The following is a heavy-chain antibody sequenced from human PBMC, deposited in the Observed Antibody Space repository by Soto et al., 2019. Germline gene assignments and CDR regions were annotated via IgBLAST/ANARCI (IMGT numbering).Heavy chain of an antibody. V-gene: IGHV3-23*01. CDR2: LSGSGGGT. CDR3: AKDWLRGSSGWYGPFDY. J-gene: IGHJ4*02. D-gene: IGHD6-19*01. CDR1: GFTFSSYA. Sequence: EVQLLESGGGLVQPGGSLRLSCAASGFTFSSYAMSWVRQAPGKGLEWVSGLSGSGGGTYADSVKGRFIISRDNSKKTLYLQMTSLRAEDTAVYYCAKDWLRGSSGWYGPFDYWGQGSLVTVSS.